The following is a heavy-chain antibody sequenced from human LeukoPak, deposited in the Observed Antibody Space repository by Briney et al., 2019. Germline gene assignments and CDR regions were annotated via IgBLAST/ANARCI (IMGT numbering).Heavy chain of an antibody. CDR3: ASGYYDFWSGYYIEDY. CDR1: GFTFSSYS. D-gene: IGHD3-3*01. Sequence: GGSLRLSCAASGFTFSSYSMNWVRQAPGKGLEWVSSIISSSSYIYYADSVKGRFTISRDNAKNSLYLQMNSLRAEDTAVYYCASGYYDFWSGYYIEDYWGQETLVTVSS. CDR2: IISSSSYI. J-gene: IGHJ4*02. V-gene: IGHV3-21*01.